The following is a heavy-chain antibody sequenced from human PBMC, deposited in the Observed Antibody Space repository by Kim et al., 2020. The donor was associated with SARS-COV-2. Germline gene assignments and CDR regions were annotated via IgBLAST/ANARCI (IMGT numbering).Heavy chain of an antibody. D-gene: IGHD3-10*01. CDR3: ARDRGTMVRGVIRYYFDY. J-gene: IGHJ4*02. CDR2: ISSSSSYI. CDR1: GFTFSSYS. V-gene: IGHV3-21*01. Sequence: GGSLRLSCAASGFTFSSYSMNWVRQAPGKGLEWVSSISSSSSYIYYADSVKGRFTISRDNAKNSLYLQMNSLRAEDTAVYYCARDRGTMVRGVIRYYFDYWGQGTLVTVSS.